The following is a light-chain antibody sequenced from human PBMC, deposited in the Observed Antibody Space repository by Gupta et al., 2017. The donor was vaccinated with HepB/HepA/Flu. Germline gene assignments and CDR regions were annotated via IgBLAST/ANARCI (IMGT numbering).Light chain of an antibody. J-gene: IGKJ1*01. CDR1: QSISSW. V-gene: IGKV1-5*03. Sequence: DIQITQLPSTLPAFVGDRVTITCRASQSISSWLAWYQQKPGKAPKLLIYKASSLESGVPSRFSGSGSGTEFTLTISSLQPDDFATYYCQQYNSYPWTFGQGTKVEIK. CDR2: KAS. CDR3: QQYNSYPWT.